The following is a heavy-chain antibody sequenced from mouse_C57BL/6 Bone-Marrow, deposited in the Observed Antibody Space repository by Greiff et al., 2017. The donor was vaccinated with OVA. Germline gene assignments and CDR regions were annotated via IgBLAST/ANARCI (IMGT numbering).Heavy chain of an antibody. CDR3: ARRSIYDGYYVRFAY. Sequence: VHVKQSGPELVKPGASVKISCKASGYSFTDYNMNWVKQSNGKSLEWIGVINPNYGTTSYNQKFKGKATLTVDQSSSTAYMQLNSLTSEDSAVYYCARRSIYDGYYVRFAYWGQGTLVTVSA. J-gene: IGHJ3*01. CDR1: GYSFTDYN. CDR2: INPNYGTT. V-gene: IGHV1-39*01. D-gene: IGHD2-3*01.